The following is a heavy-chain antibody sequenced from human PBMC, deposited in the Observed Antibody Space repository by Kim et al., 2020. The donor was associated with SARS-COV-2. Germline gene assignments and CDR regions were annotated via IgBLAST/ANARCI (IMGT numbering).Heavy chain of an antibody. CDR2: INHSGST. CDR1: GGSFSGYY. CDR3: ARGLLGRGYSYGPRGGVADP. V-gene: IGHV4-34*01. J-gene: IGHJ5*02. D-gene: IGHD5-18*01. Sequence: SETLSLTCAVYGGSFSGYYWSWIRQPPGKGLEWIGEINHSGSTNYNPSLKSRVTISVDTSKNQFSLKLSSVTAADTAVYYCARGLLGRGYSYGPRGGVADPWGQGTLVTVSS.